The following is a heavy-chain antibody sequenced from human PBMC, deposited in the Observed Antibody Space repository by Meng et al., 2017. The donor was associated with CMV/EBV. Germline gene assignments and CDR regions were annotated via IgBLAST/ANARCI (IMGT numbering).Heavy chain of an antibody. Sequence: RLHWHGAGPGPGKPSETLSLTCTVSVGSISSSSYCWGWIRQPPGKGLEWIGSIYYSGSTYYNPSLKSRVTISVDTSKNQFSLKLSSVTAADTAVYYCARDYGDLRQDYWGQGTLVTVSS. CDR2: IYYSGST. V-gene: IGHV4-39*06. D-gene: IGHD4-17*01. CDR1: VGSISSSSYC. CDR3: ARDYGDLRQDY. J-gene: IGHJ4*02.